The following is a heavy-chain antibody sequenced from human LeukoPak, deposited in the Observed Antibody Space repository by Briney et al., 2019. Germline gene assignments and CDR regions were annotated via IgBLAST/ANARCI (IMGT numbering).Heavy chain of an antibody. CDR3: ARDRLDTAMVTPFDY. Sequence: SETLSLTCTVSGGSISSYYWSWIRQPAGKGLEWIGRIYTSGSTNYNPSLKSRVTMSVDTSKNQFSLKLSSVTAADTAVYYRARDRLDTAMVTPFDYWGQGTLVTVSS. CDR2: IYTSGST. V-gene: IGHV4-4*07. CDR1: GGSISSYY. D-gene: IGHD5-18*01. J-gene: IGHJ4*02.